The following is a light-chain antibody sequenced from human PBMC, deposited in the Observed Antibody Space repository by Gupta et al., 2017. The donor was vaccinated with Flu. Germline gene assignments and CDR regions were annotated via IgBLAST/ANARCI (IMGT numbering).Light chain of an antibody. V-gene: IGLV2-11*01. Sequence: QSAPTQPRSVSGSLGQSVTISCTGPSNDVGGPNRVSWYPQRPGKAPKLILYDVTERPSGVPDRFSGSKSGNTASLTISGLQADDEADYYCSSHAGRVTWVFGIGTTVTVL. J-gene: IGLJ1*01. CDR2: DVT. CDR3: SSHAGRVTWV. CDR1: SNDVGGPNR.